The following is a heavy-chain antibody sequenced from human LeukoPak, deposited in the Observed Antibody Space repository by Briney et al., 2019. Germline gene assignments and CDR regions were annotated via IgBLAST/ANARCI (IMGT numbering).Heavy chain of an antibody. CDR2: INWNGAST. V-gene: IGHV3-20*04. J-gene: IGHJ4*02. Sequence: PGGSLRLSCAASGFTFDDYGMSWVRQAPGKGLEWVSDINWNGASTGYADSVKGRFTISRDSAKNSLYLQMNSLRAEDTALYYCARRPGWHFDFWGQGTLVTVSP. D-gene: IGHD6-19*01. CDR1: GFTFDDYG. CDR3: ARRPGWHFDF.